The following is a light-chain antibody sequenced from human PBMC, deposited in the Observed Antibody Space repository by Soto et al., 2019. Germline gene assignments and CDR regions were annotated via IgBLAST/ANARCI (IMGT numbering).Light chain of an antibody. CDR1: QGIRSF. V-gene: IGKV1-9*01. Sequence: DIQLTQSPSFLSASVGDRVNITCRASQGIRSFLAWYQQKVGQAPKLLIYAASTLESGVSLRFSGSGSGTEFTLTTSSLQPEDFATYYCQHLNSYPRALAFGGGTRWIS. CDR3: QHLNSYPRALA. J-gene: IGKJ4*01. CDR2: AAS.